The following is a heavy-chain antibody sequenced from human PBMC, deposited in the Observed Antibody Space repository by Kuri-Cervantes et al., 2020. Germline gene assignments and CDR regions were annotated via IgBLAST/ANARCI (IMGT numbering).Heavy chain of an antibody. D-gene: IGHD5-18*01. V-gene: IGHV3-74*01. J-gene: IGHJ6*03. CDR3: ARGDAALAIFYYYYSMDV. CDR2: INNDASTT. CDR1: GFTFDDHA. Sequence: GGSLRLSCAASGFTFDDHAMNWVRQAPGKGLVWVSRINNDASTTIYADSVRGRFTISRDNAKNTLYMEMNNLRAEDTAVYYCARGDAALAIFYYYYSMDVWGKGTTVTVSS.